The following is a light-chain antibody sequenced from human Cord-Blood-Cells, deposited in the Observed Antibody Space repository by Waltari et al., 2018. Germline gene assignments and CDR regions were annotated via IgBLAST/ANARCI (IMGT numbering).Light chain of an antibody. J-gene: IGKJ2*01. CDR3: QQYNSYPYT. CDR2: AAS. CDR1: KGISNY. Sequence: DIQMTQSPSSLSASVEERVTITSRASKGISNYLTWFQQNPGKDPKSLIYAASSLQSGVPSRFSGSGSGTDFTLTISSLQPEDFATYYCQQYNSYPYTFGQGTKVEIK. V-gene: IGKV1-16*01.